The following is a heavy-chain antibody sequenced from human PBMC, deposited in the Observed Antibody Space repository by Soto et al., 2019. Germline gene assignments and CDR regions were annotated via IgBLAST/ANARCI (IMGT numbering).Heavy chain of an antibody. CDR1: GFTFSSYS. J-gene: IGHJ4*02. CDR3: ARDRDDILTPPNDY. CDR2: ISSSSSYI. D-gene: IGHD3-9*01. Sequence: GGSLRLSCAASGFTFSSYSMNWVRQAPGKGLEWVSSISSSSSYIYYADSVKGRFTISRDNAKNPLYLQMNSLRAEDTAVYYCARDRDDILTPPNDYWGQGTLVTVSS. V-gene: IGHV3-21*01.